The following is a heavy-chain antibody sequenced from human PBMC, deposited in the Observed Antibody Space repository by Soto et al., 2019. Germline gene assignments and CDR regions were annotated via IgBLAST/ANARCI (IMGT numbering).Heavy chain of an antibody. CDR1: VGSIISCY. CDR2: IYYSGST. J-gene: IGHJ4*02. V-gene: IGHV4-59*01. Sequence: SEALSLTCACSVGSIISCYWSWIGQPPGKGLEWIVYIYYSGSTNYNPSLKSRVSISVDTSKNQLSLDLTSVTAADTAVYYCARAPMVLSRSYFDSWGQGTPVTVSS. CDR3: ARAPMVLSRSYFDS. D-gene: IGHD2-8*01.